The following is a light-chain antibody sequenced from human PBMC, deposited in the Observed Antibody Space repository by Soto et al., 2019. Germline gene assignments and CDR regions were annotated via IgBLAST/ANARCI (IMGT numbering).Light chain of an antibody. Sequence: DIQMTQSPSTLSASVGDRVTITCRASQSISRWLAWYQQKPGTVPKFLIYEASTLESGVPSRFRGSRSGTEFTLTVSSLQPDDFATYYCQQYNDSFPYTFGQGTKLEIK. V-gene: IGKV1-5*03. CDR2: EAS. J-gene: IGKJ2*01. CDR1: QSISRW. CDR3: QQYNDSFPYT.